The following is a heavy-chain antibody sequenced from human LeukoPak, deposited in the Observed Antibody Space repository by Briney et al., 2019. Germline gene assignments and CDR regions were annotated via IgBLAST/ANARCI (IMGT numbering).Heavy chain of an antibody. J-gene: IGHJ4*02. V-gene: IGHV3-23*01. Sequence: GSLELSWAAPGFPLRGYAMRWVRQAPGKGLGWVSTIGGSGGSTYYADSVKGRFTISRDNSKNTLYLQMNSLRAEDTAVYYCATSYCGGDCYSTFAYWGLGTLVTVSS. D-gene: IGHD2-21*02. CDR1: GFPLRGYA. CDR2: IGGSGGST. CDR3: ATSYCGGDCYSTFAY.